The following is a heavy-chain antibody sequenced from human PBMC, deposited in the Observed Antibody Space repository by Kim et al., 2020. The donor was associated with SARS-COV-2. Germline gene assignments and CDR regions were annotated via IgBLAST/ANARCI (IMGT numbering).Heavy chain of an antibody. CDR3: ARDWERHFDY. CDR2: ISSSSSTI. Sequence: GGSLRLSCAASGFTFSSYSMNWVRPAPGKGLEWVSYISSSSSTIYYSDSVKGRFTISRDNAKNSLYLQMNSLGAEDTAVYYCARDWERHFDYWGQGTLVTVPS. J-gene: IGHJ4*02. CDR1: GFTFSSYS. D-gene: IGHD1-26*01. V-gene: IGHV3-48*04.